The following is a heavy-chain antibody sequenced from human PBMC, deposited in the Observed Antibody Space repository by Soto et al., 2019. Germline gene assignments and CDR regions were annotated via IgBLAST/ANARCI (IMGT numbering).Heavy chain of an antibody. D-gene: IGHD3-22*01. J-gene: IGHJ4*02. CDR3: ARDSYDSSGYSFDY. CDR2: IYYSGST. CDR1: GGSISSGDYY. Sequence: QVQLQESGPGLVKPSQTLSLTCTVSGGSISSGDYYWSWIRQPPGKGLEWIGYIYYSGSTYYNPSLKSRGTMSVDTSKTQFSLKLGSVTAAATAVYYCARDSYDSSGYSFDYWGQGTLVTVSS. V-gene: IGHV4-30-4*01.